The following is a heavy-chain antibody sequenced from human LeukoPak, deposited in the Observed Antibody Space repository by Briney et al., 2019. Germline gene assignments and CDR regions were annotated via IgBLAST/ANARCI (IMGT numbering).Heavy chain of an antibody. CDR1: GGSISSGDYY. CDR2: IYYSGST. D-gene: IGHD5-24*01. Sequence: KPSETLSLTCAVSGGSISSGDYYWSWIRQPPGKGLEWIGYIYYSGSTYYNPSLKSRVTISVDTSKNQFSLKLSSVTAADTAVYYCARGIEMATIVRGTLNYFDYWGQGTLVTVSS. V-gene: IGHV4-30-4*08. J-gene: IGHJ4*02. CDR3: ARGIEMATIVRGTLNYFDY.